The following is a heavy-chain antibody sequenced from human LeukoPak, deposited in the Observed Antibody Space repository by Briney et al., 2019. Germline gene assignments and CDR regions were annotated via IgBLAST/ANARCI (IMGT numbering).Heavy chain of an antibody. V-gene: IGHV3-23*01. J-gene: IGHJ4*02. CDR2: ISSSGGST. D-gene: IGHD6-13*01. CDR3: AKLLITSAGSADFDY. Sequence: GGSLRLSCAASGFTFSTYGMSWVRQAPGKGLEWVSGISSSGGSTFYAGSVKGRFTVSRDNSKNTLYLEMNNLRAEDTAVYHCAKLLITSAGSADFDYWGQGTLVTVSS. CDR1: GFTFSTYG.